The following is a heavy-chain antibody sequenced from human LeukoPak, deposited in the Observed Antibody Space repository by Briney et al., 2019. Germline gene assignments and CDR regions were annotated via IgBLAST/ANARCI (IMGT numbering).Heavy chain of an antibody. CDR2: ISSSSSYI. Sequence: GGSLRLSCAASGFTFSSYSMNWVRQAPGKGLEWVSSISSSSSYIYYADSVKGRFTISRDNSKNTLYLQMNSLRAEDTAVYYCARDRSIADRDYGMDVWGQGTTVTVSS. D-gene: IGHD6-6*01. CDR3: ARDRSIADRDYGMDV. CDR1: GFTFSSYS. J-gene: IGHJ6*02. V-gene: IGHV3-21*01.